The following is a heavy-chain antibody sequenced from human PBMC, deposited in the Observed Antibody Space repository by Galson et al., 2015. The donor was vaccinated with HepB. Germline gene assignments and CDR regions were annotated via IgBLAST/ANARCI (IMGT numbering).Heavy chain of an antibody. CDR1: GFTVSSNY. J-gene: IGHJ6*03. V-gene: IGHV3-66*01. D-gene: IGHD3-9*01. Sequence: SLRLSCAASGFTVSSNYMSWVRQAPGKGLEWVSVIYSGGSTYYADSVKGRFTISRDNSKNTLYLQMNSLRAEDTAVYYCAREPEYYDILTGYFWHYMDVWGKGTTVTVSS. CDR2: IYSGGST. CDR3: AREPEYYDILTGYFWHYMDV.